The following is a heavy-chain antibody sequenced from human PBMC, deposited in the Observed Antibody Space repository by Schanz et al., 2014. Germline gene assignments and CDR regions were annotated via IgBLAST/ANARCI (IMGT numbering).Heavy chain of an antibody. Sequence: QVQLVQSGAEVKEPGASVKLSCKSSGYTFTDYYMQWVRQAPGQGPEWMGWISDYNADTKYAQKXXXXVXXTTDTSTSTAYMELRSLRSDDTAVYYCAGATYSSSWYGGSEYFQHWGQGTLVTVSS. CDR1: GYTFTDYY. J-gene: IGHJ1*01. D-gene: IGHD6-13*01. V-gene: IGHV1-18*04. CDR2: ISDYNADT. CDR3: AGATYSSSWYGGSEYFQH.